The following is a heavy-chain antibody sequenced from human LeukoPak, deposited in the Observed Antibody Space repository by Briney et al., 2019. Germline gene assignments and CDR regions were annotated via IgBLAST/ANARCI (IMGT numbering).Heavy chain of an antibody. J-gene: IGHJ3*02. V-gene: IGHV3-9*03. Sequence: GGSLRLSCAASGFTFSSYGMHWVRQAPGKGLEWVSGISWNSGSIGYADSVKGRFTISRDNAKNSLYLQMNSLRAEDMALYYCAKGTYYYDSSGSRDAFDIWGQGTMVTVSS. CDR1: GFTFSSYG. D-gene: IGHD3-22*01. CDR2: ISWNSGSI. CDR3: AKGTYYYDSSGSRDAFDI.